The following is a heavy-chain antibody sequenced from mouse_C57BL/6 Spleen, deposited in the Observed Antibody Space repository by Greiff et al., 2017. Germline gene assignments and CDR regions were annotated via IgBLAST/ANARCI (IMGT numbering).Heavy chain of an antibody. CDR3: ARGLTTRPYYAMDY. V-gene: IGHV1-59*01. Sequence: VQLQQPGAELVRPGTSVKLSCKASGYTFTSYWMHWVKQRPGQGLEWIGVIDPSDSYTNYNQKFKGKATLTVDTSSSTAYMQLSSLTSEDSAVYYCARGLTTRPYYAMDYWGQGTSVTVSS. D-gene: IGHD2-12*01. CDR2: IDPSDSYT. CDR1: GYTFTSYW. J-gene: IGHJ4*01.